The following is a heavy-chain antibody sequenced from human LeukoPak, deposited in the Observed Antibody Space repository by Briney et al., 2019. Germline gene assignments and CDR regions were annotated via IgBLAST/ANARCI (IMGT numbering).Heavy chain of an antibody. V-gene: IGHV1-69*01. CDR1: GGTFIDYA. CDR3: AREGRKGDCPNGICYMRGNYYYYMDV. CDR2: IIPIFGTT. J-gene: IGHJ6*03. Sequence: SVTVSYTASGGTFIDYAFNWVGQAPGQGREWMGGIIPIFGTTNHAQKFQDRVTITADESTNTAYMDLSSLRFEDTAVYYCAREGRKGDCPNGICYMRGNYYYYMDVWGKGTTVTVS. D-gene: IGHD2-8*01.